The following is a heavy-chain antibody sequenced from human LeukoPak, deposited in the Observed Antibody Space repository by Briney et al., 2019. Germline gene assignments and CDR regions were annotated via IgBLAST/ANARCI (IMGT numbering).Heavy chain of an antibody. D-gene: IGHD1-26*01. Sequence: GASVKVSCKTSGYTFTSNYMHWVRQAPGQGPEWMGIIGPNEGSTRYPLKFQDRVTMTMDTSTSTVYMELSSLTFEDTAVYYCARELHSGSYCFDYWGQGTLVTVSS. J-gene: IGHJ4*02. CDR3: ARELHSGSYCFDY. CDR2: IGPNEGST. V-gene: IGHV1-46*01. CDR1: GYTFTSNY.